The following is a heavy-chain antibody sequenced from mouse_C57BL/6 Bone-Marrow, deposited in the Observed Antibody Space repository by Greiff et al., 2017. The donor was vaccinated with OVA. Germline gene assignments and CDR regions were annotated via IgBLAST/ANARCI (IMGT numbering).Heavy chain of an antibody. CDR1: GFTFSDFY. CDR3: ARDGRYYGSGAMDY. CDR2: SRNKANDYTT. Sequence: EVKLVESGGGLVQSGRSLRLSCATSGFTFSDFYMEWVRQAPGKGLEWIAASRNKANDYTTEYSASVKGRFIVSRDTSQSILYLQMNALRAEDTAIYYCARDGRYYGSGAMDYWGQGTSVTVSS. J-gene: IGHJ4*01. D-gene: IGHD1-1*01. V-gene: IGHV7-1*01.